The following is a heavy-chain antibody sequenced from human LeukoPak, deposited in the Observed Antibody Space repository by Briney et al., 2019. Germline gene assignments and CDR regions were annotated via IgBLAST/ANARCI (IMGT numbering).Heavy chain of an antibody. CDR2: ISAYNGNT. CDR1: GYSFSSYG. Sequence: GASVKVSCKASGYSFSSYGISWVRQAPGQGLEWMGWISAYNGNTNYARKFQGRVTMTTDTSTSTAYMELRSLRSDDTAVYYCARDPSDYYGSGSFDYWGQGTLVTVSS. D-gene: IGHD3-10*01. CDR3: ARDPSDYYGSGSFDY. J-gene: IGHJ4*02. V-gene: IGHV1-18*01.